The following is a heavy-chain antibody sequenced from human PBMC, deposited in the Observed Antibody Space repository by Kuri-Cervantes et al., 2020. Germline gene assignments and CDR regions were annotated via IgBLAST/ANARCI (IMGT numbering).Heavy chain of an antibody. V-gene: IGHV3-74*01. Sequence: GGSLRLSCAASGFTFSSYWMHWVRQAPGKGLVWVSRINSDGRSTSYADSVKGRFTISRDNAKNTVYLHMESLRAEDTAVYYCARDRLVDPNYYYYGMDVWGQGTTVTVSS. CDR3: ARDRLVDPNYYYYGMDV. CDR1: GFTFSSYW. D-gene: IGHD3-9*01. J-gene: IGHJ6*02. CDR2: INSDGRST.